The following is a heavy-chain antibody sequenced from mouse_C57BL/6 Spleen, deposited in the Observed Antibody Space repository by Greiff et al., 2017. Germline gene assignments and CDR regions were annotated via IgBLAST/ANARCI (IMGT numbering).Heavy chain of an antibody. CDR1: GYTFTDYY. CDR3: ARRPYGPGGYFDV. J-gene: IGHJ1*03. V-gene: IGHV1-19*01. D-gene: IGHD1-1*02. CDR2: IHPYNGGT. Sequence: VQLQQSGPVLVKPGASVKMSCKASGYTFTDYYMNWVKQSHGKSLEWIGVIHPYNGGTSYNQKFKGKATLTVDKSSSTAYMELNSLTSEDSAVYYCARRPYGPGGYFDVWGTGTTVTVSS.